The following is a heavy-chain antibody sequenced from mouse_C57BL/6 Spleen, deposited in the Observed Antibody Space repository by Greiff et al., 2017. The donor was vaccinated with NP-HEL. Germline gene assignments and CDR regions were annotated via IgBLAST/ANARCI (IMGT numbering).Heavy chain of an antibody. D-gene: IGHD2-5*01. CDR3: ARGRSNFYWYFDV. V-gene: IGHV1-82*01. CDR1: GYAFSSSW. Sequence: VQLQESGPELVKPGASVQISCKASGYAFSSSWMNWVKQRPGKGLEWIGRIYPGDGDTNYNGTFKGKATLTADKSSSTAYMQLSSLTSEDSAVYFCARGRSNFYWYFDVWGTGTTVTVSS. CDR2: IYPGDGDT. J-gene: IGHJ1*03.